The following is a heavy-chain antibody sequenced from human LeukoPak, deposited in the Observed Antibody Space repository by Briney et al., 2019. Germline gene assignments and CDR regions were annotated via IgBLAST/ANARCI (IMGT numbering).Heavy chain of an antibody. CDR1: GFTFSRFW. J-gene: IGHJ4*02. Sequence: GGSLRLSCAASGFTFSRFWMTWVRQAPGKGLEWVANIKHDESEKYYVDSVKGRFTISRDNAKNSLYLQMNNLTAEDTAVYYCARDAPAAGTQFDYWGQGTLVTVSS. CDR3: ARDAPAAGTQFDY. D-gene: IGHD6-13*01. V-gene: IGHV3-7*05. CDR2: IKHDESEK.